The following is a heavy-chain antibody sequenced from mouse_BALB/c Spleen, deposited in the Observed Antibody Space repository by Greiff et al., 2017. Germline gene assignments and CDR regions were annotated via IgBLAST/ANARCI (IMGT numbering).Heavy chain of an antibody. CDR1: GYSITSGYY. CDR2: ISYDGSN. CDR3: ARGRGYRYDDAMDY. V-gene: IGHV3-6*02. Sequence: EVKLQESGPGLVKPSQSLSLTCSVTGYSITSGYYWNWIRQFPGNKLEWMGYISYDGSNNYNPSLKNRISITRDTSKNQFFLKLNSVTTEDTATYYCARGRGYRYDDAMDYWGQGTSVTVSS. D-gene: IGHD2-14*01. J-gene: IGHJ4*01.